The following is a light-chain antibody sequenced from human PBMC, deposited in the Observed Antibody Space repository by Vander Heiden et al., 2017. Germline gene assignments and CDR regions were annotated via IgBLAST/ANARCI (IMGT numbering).Light chain of an antibody. CDR3: QSADSSGTYVV. Sequence: SHELTQPLSSSVSPGQMARTTCSGDALPKQYAYWYQQKPGQAPVLVIYKDSERPSGIPERFSGSSSGTTVTLTISGVQAEDEADYYCQSADSSGTYVVFGGGTKLTVL. V-gene: IGLV3-25*03. CDR2: KDS. CDR1: ALPKQY. J-gene: IGLJ2*01.